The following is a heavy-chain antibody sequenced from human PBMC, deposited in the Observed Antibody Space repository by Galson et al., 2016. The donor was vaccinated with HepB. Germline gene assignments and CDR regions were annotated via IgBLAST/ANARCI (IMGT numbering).Heavy chain of an antibody. CDR2: ISNDGTNK. V-gene: IGHV3-30*04. Sequence: SLRLSCAASGFTFSNYAMQWVRQAPGKGLEWVALISNDGTNKHLADSVRGRFTISRDNSENTLYVQMNSLRIEDTAVYFSARNYESGGYLSAFAYYVVDFWGPGTTVTVSS. CDR1: GFTFSNYA. J-gene: IGHJ6*02. CDR3: ARNYESGGYLSAFAYYVVDF. D-gene: IGHD3-22*01.